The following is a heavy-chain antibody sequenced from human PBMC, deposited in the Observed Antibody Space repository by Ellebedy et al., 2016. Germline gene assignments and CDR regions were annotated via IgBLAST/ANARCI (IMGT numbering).Heavy chain of an antibody. J-gene: IGHJ4*02. CDR2: ISYDGSNK. V-gene: IGHV3-30*04. D-gene: IGHD3-10*01. CDR3: ARRWFEFDY. CDR1: GFTFSSYA. Sequence: GESLKISCAASGFTFSSYAMHWVRQAPGKGLEWVALISYDGSNKYYADSVKGRFTISRDNSKNTLYLQMNTLKAEDTAVYYCARRWFEFDYWGQGTLVTVSS.